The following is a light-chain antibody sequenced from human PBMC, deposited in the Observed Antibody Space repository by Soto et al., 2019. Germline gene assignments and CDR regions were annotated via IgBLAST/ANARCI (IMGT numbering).Light chain of an antibody. V-gene: IGLV3-21*04. CDR3: QVWDSSSDQPWV. Sequence: SYDLTQPPSVSVAPGKTARITCGGNNIGSKSVHWYQQKPGQAPVLVIYYDSDRPSGIPERFSGSNSGNTATLTISRVEAGDEADYYCQVWDSSSDQPWVFGGGTKLTVL. J-gene: IGLJ3*02. CDR1: NIGSKS. CDR2: YDS.